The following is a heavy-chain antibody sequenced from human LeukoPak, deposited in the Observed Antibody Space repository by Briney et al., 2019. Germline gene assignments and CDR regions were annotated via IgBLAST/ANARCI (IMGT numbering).Heavy chain of an antibody. D-gene: IGHD3-16*01. CDR1: GFTFSDYY. CDR3: ARAMSTFGGVRNYFDS. V-gene: IGHV3-11*01. J-gene: IGHJ4*02. Sequence: GGSPRLSCVASGFTFSDYYMSWIRQAPGKGLEWVSYISSSGSTIYYADSVKGRFRISRDNAKSSLDLEMNSLRAEDTAVYYCARAMSTFGGVRNYFDSWGQGTLVTVSS. CDR2: ISSSGSTI.